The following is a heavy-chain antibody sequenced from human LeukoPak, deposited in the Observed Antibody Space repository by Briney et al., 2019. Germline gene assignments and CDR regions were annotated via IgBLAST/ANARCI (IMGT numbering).Heavy chain of an antibody. V-gene: IGHV3-30*02. J-gene: IGHJ4*02. CDR1: GFTFSSYG. Sequence: PGGSLRLSCAASGFTFSSYGMHWVRQAPGKGLEWVEFIRYDGSNKYYADSVKGRFTISRDNSKNTLYLQMNSLRAEDTAVYYCAKVVPCSSTSCYRYFDYWGQGTLVTVSS. CDR2: IRYDGSNK. D-gene: IGHD2-2*02. CDR3: AKVVPCSSTSCYRYFDY.